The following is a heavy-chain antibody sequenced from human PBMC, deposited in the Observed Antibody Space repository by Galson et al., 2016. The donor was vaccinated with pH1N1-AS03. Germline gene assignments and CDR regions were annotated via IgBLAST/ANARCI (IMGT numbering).Heavy chain of an antibody. V-gene: IGHV1-18*01. J-gene: IGHJ6*02. Sequence: SVKVSCKASGYTFNNYAITWLRQAPGQGLEWMGWISGYNGKTNYAQKLQGRITITTDTSTTTAYMELTSLGSDDTALYYCAKDLFWMSAMDVWGQGTTVTVSS. CDR1: GYTFNNYA. CDR3: AKDLFWMSAMDV. D-gene: IGHD1-1*01. CDR2: ISGYNGKT.